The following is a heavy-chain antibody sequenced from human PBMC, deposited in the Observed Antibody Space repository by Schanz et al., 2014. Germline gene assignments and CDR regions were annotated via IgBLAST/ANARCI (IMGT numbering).Heavy chain of an antibody. CDR1: GYTFTHYG. V-gene: IGHV1-18*01. D-gene: IGHD3-9*01. Sequence: QVHLVQSGSELKKPGASVKVSCKASGYTFTHYGITWVRQAPGQGLEWMGWFSAYNGNTNYAQKLQGRVTMTTDTSTSTAYMELRGLRSDDTAVYYCAFDRDDAYDIWGQGTTVTVSS. CDR2: FSAYNGNT. J-gene: IGHJ3*02. CDR3: AFDRDDAYDI.